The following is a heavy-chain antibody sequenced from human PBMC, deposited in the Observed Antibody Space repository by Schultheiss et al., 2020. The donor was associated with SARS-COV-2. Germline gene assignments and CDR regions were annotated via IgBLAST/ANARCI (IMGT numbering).Heavy chain of an antibody. CDR2: INHSGST. CDR1: GGSFSGYY. V-gene: IGHV4-34*01. Sequence: SETLSLTCAVSGGSFSGYYWSWIRQPPGKGLEWIGEINHSGSTNYNPSLKSRVTISVDTTKNQFTLKLSSVTAADTAVYYCACYSSSWYNYWGQGTLVTVSS. D-gene: IGHD6-13*01. CDR3: ACYSSSWYNY. J-gene: IGHJ4*02.